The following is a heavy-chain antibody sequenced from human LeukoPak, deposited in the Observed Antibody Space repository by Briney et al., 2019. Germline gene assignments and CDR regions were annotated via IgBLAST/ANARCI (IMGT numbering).Heavy chain of an antibody. V-gene: IGHV3-23*01. D-gene: IGHD3-16*01. CDR1: GFTFSSYG. J-gene: IGHJ1*01. CDR2: ISPSGGIT. CDR3: AKDDDWGRYKH. Sequence: GGSLRLSRAASGFTFSSYGMSWVRQAPGKGLEWVSGISPSGGITYYTDSVKGRFTISRDNSRNTQSLQMNSLRAEDTAVYYCAKDDDWGRYKHWGQGTLVTVSS.